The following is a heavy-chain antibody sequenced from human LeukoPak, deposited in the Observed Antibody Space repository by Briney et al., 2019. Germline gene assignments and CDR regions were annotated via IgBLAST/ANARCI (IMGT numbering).Heavy chain of an antibody. D-gene: IGHD2-2*03. CDR2: IKQDGSEK. CDR3: ARCLLDIVVVPAASYYYYYYMDV. V-gene: IGHV3-7*01. CDR1: GFTFSSYW. J-gene: IGHJ6*03. Sequence: GGSLRLSCAASGFTFSSYWMSWVRQAPGKGLEWVANIKQDGSEKYYVDSVKGRLTISRDNAKNSLYLQMNSLRAEDTAVYYCARCLLDIVVVPAASYYYYYYMDVWGKGTTVTVSS.